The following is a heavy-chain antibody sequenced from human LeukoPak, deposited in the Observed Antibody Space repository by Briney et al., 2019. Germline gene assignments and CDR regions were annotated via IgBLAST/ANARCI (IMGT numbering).Heavy chain of an antibody. D-gene: IGHD6-19*01. Sequence: GGSLRLSCAASGSTFSSYEMNWVRQAPGKGLEWVSYISSSGSTIYYADSVKGRFTISRDNAKNSLYLQMNSLRAEDTAVYYCARERIAVAGTGGPSTIFDYWGQGTLVTVSS. J-gene: IGHJ4*02. CDR2: ISSSGSTI. V-gene: IGHV3-48*03. CDR3: ARERIAVAGTGGPSTIFDY. CDR1: GSTFSSYE.